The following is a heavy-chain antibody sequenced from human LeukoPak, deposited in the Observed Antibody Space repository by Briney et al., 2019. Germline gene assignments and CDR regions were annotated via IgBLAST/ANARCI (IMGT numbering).Heavy chain of an antibody. CDR3: AIHYYYYDSSGHFDY. D-gene: IGHD3-22*01. V-gene: IGHV1-18*01. CDR2: ISAYNGNT. J-gene: IGHJ4*02. Sequence: GASVKVSCKASGYTFTSYGISWVRQAPGQGLEWMGWISAYNGNTNYAQKLQGRVTMTTDTSTSTAYMELRSLRSEDTAVYYCAIHYYYYDSSGHFDYWGQGTLVTVSS. CDR1: GYTFTSYG.